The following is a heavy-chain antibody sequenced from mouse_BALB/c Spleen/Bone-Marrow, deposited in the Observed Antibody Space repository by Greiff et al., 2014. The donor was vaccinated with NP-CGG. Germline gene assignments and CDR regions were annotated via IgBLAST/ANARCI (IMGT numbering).Heavy chain of an antibody. V-gene: IGHV1-4*02. CDR3: VRENYDYDGDAMDY. J-gene: IGHJ4*01. CDR2: INPSSGYT. D-gene: IGHD2-4*01. CDR1: GYTFTYYT. Sequence: QVQLQQSAAELARPGASVKMSCKTSGYTFTYYTMHWVKQRPGQGLEWIGYINPSSGYTDYNQKFKDKTTLTTDISSSTAYLQLSSLTSEDSAVYYCVRENYDYDGDAMDYWGQGTSVTVSS.